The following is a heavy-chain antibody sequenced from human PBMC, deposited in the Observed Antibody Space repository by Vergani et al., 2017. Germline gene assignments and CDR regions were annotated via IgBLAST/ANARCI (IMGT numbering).Heavy chain of an antibody. CDR2: IYYSGST. CDR1: GGSISSYY. V-gene: IGHV4-59*01. J-gene: IGHJ3*02. Sequence: QVQLQESGPGLVKPSETLSLTCTVSGGSISSYYWSWIRQPPGKGLEWIGYIYYSGSTNYNPSLNSRVTISVDTSKNQFSLKLSSVTAADTAVYYCARVLGSYCSGGSCYSEDDAFDIWGQGTMVTVSS. D-gene: IGHD2-15*01. CDR3: ARVLGSYCSGGSCYSEDDAFDI.